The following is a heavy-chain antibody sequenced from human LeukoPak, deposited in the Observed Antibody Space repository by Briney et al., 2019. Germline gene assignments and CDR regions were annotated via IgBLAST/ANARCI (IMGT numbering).Heavy chain of an antibody. J-gene: IGHJ6*02. V-gene: IGHV6-1*01. Sequence: SQTLSLTCAISGDSVSSNSAAWNWIRQSPSRGLEWLGRTYYRSKWYNDYAVSVKSRITINPDTSKNQFSLQLNSVTPEDTAVYYCARDLSCSSTSCHQNPSYYYYGMDVWGQGTTVTVSS. CDR3: ARDLSCSSTSCHQNPSYYYYGMDV. CDR1: GDSVSSNSAA. D-gene: IGHD2-2*01. CDR2: TYYRSKWYN.